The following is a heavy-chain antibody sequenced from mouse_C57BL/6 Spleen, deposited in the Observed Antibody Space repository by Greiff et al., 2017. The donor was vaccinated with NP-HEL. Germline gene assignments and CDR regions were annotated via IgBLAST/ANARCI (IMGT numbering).Heavy chain of an antibody. J-gene: IGHJ1*03. CDR3: AKQKTGTGYFDV. D-gene: IGHD4-1*01. CDR1: GFTFSDYG. Sequence: EVKVVESGGGLVKPGGSLKLSCAASGFTFSDYGMHWVRQAPEKGLEWVAYISSGSSTIYYADTVKGRFTISRDNAKNTLFLQMTSLRSEDTAMYYGAKQKTGTGYFDVWGTGTTVTVSS. V-gene: IGHV5-17*01. CDR2: ISSGSSTI.